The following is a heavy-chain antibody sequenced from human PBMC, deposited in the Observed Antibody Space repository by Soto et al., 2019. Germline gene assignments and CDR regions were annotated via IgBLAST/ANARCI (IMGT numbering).Heavy chain of an antibody. CDR3: ASGGWELHGY. J-gene: IGHJ4*02. D-gene: IGHD1-26*01. Sequence: QVQLVESGGGVVQPGRSLRLSCAASGFTFSSYGMHWVRQAPGRGLEWVAGIWYDGSNKYYADSVKGRFTISRDNYKKPLYLQLNSLRDEDGAVYYCASGGWELHGYWGQGTLV. CDR1: GFTFSSYG. V-gene: IGHV3-33*01. CDR2: IWYDGSNK.